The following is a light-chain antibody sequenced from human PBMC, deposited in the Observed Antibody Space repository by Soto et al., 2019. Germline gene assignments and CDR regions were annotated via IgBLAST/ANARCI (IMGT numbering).Light chain of an antibody. CDR2: EVN. J-gene: IGLJ1*01. Sequence: QSVLTQPASVSGSPGQSITISCTGTSSDVGGYDYVSWYQLHPGKAPKLMVFEVNNRPSGVSYRFSGSKSGNTASLTISGLQAEDEADYLCSSYSISTACLFGTGTKVTVL. CDR3: SSYSISTACL. CDR1: SSDVGGYDY. V-gene: IGLV2-14*01.